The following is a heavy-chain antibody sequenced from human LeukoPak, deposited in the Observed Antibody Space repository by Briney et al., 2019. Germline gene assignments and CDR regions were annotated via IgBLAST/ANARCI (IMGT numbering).Heavy chain of an antibody. CDR1: GFTFSSYS. CDR3: ARGGSGSYLYY. CDR2: ISSSSSYI. J-gene: IGHJ4*02. D-gene: IGHD1-26*01. V-gene: IGHV3-21*01. Sequence: GGSLRLSCAASGFTFSSYSMNWVRQAPGKGLEWVSSISSSSSYIHYADSVKGRFTISRDNAKNSLYLQMNSLRAEDTAVYYCARGGSGSYLYYWGQGTLVTVSS.